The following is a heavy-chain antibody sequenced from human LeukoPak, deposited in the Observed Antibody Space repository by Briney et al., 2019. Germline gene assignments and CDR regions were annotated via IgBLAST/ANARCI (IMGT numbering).Heavy chain of an antibody. CDR3: ARVLDRTKFDP. D-gene: IGHD1-1*01. CDR2: MHPHSGNT. Sequence: ASVTVSCKASVYSFTNYDINWVRQATGQGLEWMGWMHPHSGNTGYAQNFQGRVTMTRNTSITTAYMELSSLRSEDTAVYYCARVLDRTKFDPWGQGTLVTVSS. CDR1: VYSFTNYD. J-gene: IGHJ5*02. V-gene: IGHV1-8*01.